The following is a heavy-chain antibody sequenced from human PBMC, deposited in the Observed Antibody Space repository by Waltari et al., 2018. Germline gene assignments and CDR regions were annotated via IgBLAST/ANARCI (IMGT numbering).Heavy chain of an antibody. V-gene: IGHV3-53*01. D-gene: IGHD5-12*01. CDR3: ARDRGASGYDFDY. J-gene: IGHJ4*02. CDR2: IYSGGGTT. CDR1: GFNVFNNY. Sequence: EVQLVDSGGGLIQPGGSLRLSCAASGFNVFNNYMSLVRQAPGKGLGWVSVIYSGGGTTSYADSVKGRFTISRDDSRNIVYLQMNSLRADDTAVYYCARDRGASGYDFDYWGQGVLVTVSS.